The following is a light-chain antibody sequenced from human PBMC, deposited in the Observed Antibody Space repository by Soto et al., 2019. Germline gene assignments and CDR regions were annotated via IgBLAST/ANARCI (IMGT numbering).Light chain of an antibody. CDR3: QQYGTSPIT. CDR1: QSVSNNY. Sequence: EIVLTQSPATLSLSPGERTTLSCGTSQSVSNNYLAWYQQKPGLAPRLLIYDASSRATGIPDRFSGSGSGTDFTLTISRLEAVDFAVYYCQQYGTSPITFGQGTRLEIK. V-gene: IGKV3D-20*01. CDR2: DAS. J-gene: IGKJ5*01.